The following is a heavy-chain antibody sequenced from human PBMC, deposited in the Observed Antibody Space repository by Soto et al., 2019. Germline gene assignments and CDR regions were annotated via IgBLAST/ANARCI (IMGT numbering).Heavy chain of an antibody. CDR1: CDATVNSY. D-gene: IGHD1-26*01. Sequence: SETLSLTCFVSCDATVNSYWSGIRQAPGKGAEWLGYLSYDGGTNHNPSLQGRATMSVDTAQNQVSLKLNSVTAADTAVYYCARGASWHLAHPWGKGISATISS. CDR2: LSYDGGT. CDR3: ARGASWHLAHP. V-gene: IGHV4-59*01. J-gene: IGHJ5*02.